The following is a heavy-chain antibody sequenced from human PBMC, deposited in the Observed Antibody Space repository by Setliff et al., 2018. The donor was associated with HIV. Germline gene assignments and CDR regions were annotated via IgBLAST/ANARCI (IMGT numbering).Heavy chain of an antibody. Sequence: GSLRLSCAASGFTVSTYYMSWVRQAPGKGLEWIGEVNHSGNTNYNPSLKSRVIISVDTSKNRFSLKVRSVTAADTAMYYCARETRSFGGIDPWGQGTLVTVSS. J-gene: IGHJ5*02. CDR3: ARETRSFGGIDP. D-gene: IGHD2-15*01. CDR2: VNHSGNT. CDR1: GFTVSTYY. V-gene: IGHV4-34*01.